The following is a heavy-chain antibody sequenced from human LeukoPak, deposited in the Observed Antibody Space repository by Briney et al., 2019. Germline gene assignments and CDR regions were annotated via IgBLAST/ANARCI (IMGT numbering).Heavy chain of an antibody. CDR1: GFTVNNNY. Sequence: GGSLRLSCAASGFTVNNNYMTWVRQAPGKGLEWVSVLYGNSVTYYADSVKGRFTISRDSSKNTLYLQMNSLRAEDTAVYYCAKDLGDSGGYDPFDYWGQGTLVTVSS. D-gene: IGHD3-22*01. CDR2: LYGNSVT. J-gene: IGHJ4*02. V-gene: IGHV3-53*01. CDR3: AKDLGDSGGYDPFDY.